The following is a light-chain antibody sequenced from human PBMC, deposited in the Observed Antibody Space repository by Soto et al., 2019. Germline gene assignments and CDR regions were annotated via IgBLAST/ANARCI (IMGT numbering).Light chain of an antibody. CDR3: CSYGGSYTWV. V-gene: IGLV2-11*01. Sequence: QSALTQPRSVSGSPGQSVTISCTGTSCDVGGYNFVSWYQQHPGKVPTLVIFDVSHRPSGVPDRFSGSKAGNTASLTISGLQAEDAADYYFCSYGGSYTWVFGGGTKLTV. CDR1: SCDVGGYNF. CDR2: DVS. J-gene: IGLJ2*01.